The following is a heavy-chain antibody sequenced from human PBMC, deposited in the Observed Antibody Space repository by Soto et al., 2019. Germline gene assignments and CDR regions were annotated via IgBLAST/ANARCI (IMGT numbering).Heavy chain of an antibody. V-gene: IGHV1-46*01. CDR3: TTRDPGHY. CDR1: GYTFTTYY. J-gene: IGHJ4*02. Sequence: QVQLVQSGAEVKKPGASVKVSCKASGYTFTTYYIHWLRQAPGQGLEWMGIIGPDGGSRSYAQKFQGRVTMTRDTSTNTVYMEVISLRSEDTAVYYCTTRDPGHYWGQGPRLTVST. CDR2: IGPDGGSR.